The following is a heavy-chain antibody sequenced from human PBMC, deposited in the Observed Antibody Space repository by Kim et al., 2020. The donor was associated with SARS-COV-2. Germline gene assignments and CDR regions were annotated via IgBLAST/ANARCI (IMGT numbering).Heavy chain of an antibody. CDR2: ISSSSSYI. D-gene: IGHD2-21*02. CDR1: GFTFSSYS. CDR3: ARDPRYCGGDCPPNYYYYYGMDV. Sequence: GGSLRLSCAASGFTFSSYSMNWVRQAPGKGLEWVSSISSSSSYIYYADSVKGRFTISRDNAKNSLYLQMNSLRAEDTAVYYCARDPRYCGGDCPPNYYYYYGMDVWGQGTTVTVS. V-gene: IGHV3-21*01. J-gene: IGHJ6*02.